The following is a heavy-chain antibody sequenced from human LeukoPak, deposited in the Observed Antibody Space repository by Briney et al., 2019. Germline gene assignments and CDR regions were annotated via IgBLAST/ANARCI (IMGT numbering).Heavy chain of an antibody. Sequence: SETLSLTCTVSGDSFTSVTDYWAWIRQPPGKGLEWIGSIYYSGSTYYNPSLKGRVTISVDTSKNQFSLKLSSVTAADTAVYYCARMLWFGELLYFDYWGQGTLVTVSS. V-gene: IGHV4-39*01. D-gene: IGHD3-10*01. J-gene: IGHJ4*02. CDR2: IYYSGST. CDR3: ARMLWFGELLYFDY. CDR1: GDSFTSVTDY.